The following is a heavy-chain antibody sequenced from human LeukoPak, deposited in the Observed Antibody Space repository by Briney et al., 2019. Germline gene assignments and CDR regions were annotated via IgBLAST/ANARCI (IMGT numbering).Heavy chain of an antibody. J-gene: IGHJ4*02. D-gene: IGHD1-26*01. CDR2: INQDGGEK. CDR1: GFTFGGFW. CDR3: ARAKWDLLRPTTPAFDY. Sequence: GGSLRLSCTASGFTFGGFWMTWVRQAPGKGLECVPNINQDGGEKYYVDSVKGRFTISRDNSKSSLYLQMNRLRAEDTAVYYCARAKWDLLRPTTPAFDYWGPGTLVTVSS. V-gene: IGHV3-7*04.